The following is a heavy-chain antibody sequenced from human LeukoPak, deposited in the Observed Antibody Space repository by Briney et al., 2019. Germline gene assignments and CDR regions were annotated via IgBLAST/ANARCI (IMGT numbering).Heavy chain of an antibody. CDR3: ARGRRVVPAAIVRNWFDP. D-gene: IGHD2-2*01. CDR2: INHSGST. CDR1: GGSFSGHY. J-gene: IGHJ5*02. V-gene: IGHV4-34*01. Sequence: SETLSLTCAVDGGSFSGHYWSWIRQPPGKGLEWIGEINHSGSTNYNPSLKSRVTISVDTSKNQFSLKLSSVTAADTAVYYCARGRRVVPAAIVRNWFDPWGQGTLVTVSS.